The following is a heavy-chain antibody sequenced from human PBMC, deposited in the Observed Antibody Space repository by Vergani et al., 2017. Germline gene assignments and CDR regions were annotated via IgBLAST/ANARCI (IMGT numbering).Heavy chain of an antibody. D-gene: IGHD2-2*01. V-gene: IGHV3-48*01. CDR2: ISSSSSTI. CDR1: GFTFSSYS. CDR3: ARDLRYCSSTSCQYY. J-gene: IGHJ4*02. Sequence: EVQLVESGGGLVQPGGSLRLSCAASGFTFSSYSMNWVRQAPGKGLEWVSYISSSSSTIYYADSVKGRFTNSRDNAKNSLYLQMNSLRADDTAVYYCARDLRYCSSTSCQYYWGQGTLVIVSS.